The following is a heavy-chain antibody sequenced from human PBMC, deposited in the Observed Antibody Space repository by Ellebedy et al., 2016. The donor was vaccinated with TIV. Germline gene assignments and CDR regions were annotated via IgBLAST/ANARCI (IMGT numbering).Heavy chain of an antibody. D-gene: IGHD6-19*01. CDR3: ARDQGSGWYGFDY. CDR2: ISSSGSTI. Sequence: GESLKISCAASGFTFSDYYMSWIRQAPGKGLEWVSYISSSGSTIYYADSVKGRFTISRDNAKNSLYLQMNSLRAEDTAVYYCARDQGSGWYGFDYWGQGTLVTVSS. J-gene: IGHJ4*02. CDR1: GFTFSDYY. V-gene: IGHV3-11*04.